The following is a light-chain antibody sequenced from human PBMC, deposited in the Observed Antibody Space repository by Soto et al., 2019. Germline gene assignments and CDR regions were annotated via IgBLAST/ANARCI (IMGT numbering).Light chain of an antibody. CDR3: QHYGSAPST. J-gene: IGKJ5*01. CDR2: GAS. V-gene: IGKV3-20*01. CDR1: QSVSSNL. Sequence: EIVLTQSPGTLSLSPGEGATLSCRASQSVSSNLLAWYQQKPGQAPRLLIYGASSRATGIPDRFSGSGSGTDFNLTISRLEPEDFAVYYCQHYGSAPSTFGQGTRLEIK.